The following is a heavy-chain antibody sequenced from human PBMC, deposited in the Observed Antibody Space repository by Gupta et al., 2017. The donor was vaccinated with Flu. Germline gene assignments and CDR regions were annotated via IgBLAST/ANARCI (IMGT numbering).Heavy chain of an antibody. V-gene: IGHV3-49*04. D-gene: IGHD4-11*01. CDR2: IQSKPYGETT. Sequence: EVQLVESGGGLVQPGRSLRLSCTASGFTFGAYAMTWVRPAPGKGLEWVGFIQSKPYGETTEYAASVKGRFTISRDDSKNIAYLQMTSLKIEDTAVYYCTRAGRDYSSYVGNYVNYYYMDVCGKGTTVTVSS. CDR1: GFTFGAYA. CDR3: TRAGRDYSSYVGNYVNYYYMDV. J-gene: IGHJ6*03.